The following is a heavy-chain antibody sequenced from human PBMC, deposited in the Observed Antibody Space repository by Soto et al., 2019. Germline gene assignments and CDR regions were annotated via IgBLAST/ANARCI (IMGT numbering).Heavy chain of an antibody. CDR1: GYTLTELS. CDR2: FDPEDGET. V-gene: IGHV1-24*01. Sequence: ASVKVSCKVSGYTLTELSMHWVRQAPGKGLEWMGGFDPEDGETIYAQKFQGRVTMTEDTSTDTAYMELSSLRSEDTAVYYCATAAGITIFGVVNPYYYYGMDVWGQGTTVTVSS. CDR3: ATAAGITIFGVVNPYYYYGMDV. J-gene: IGHJ6*02. D-gene: IGHD3-3*01.